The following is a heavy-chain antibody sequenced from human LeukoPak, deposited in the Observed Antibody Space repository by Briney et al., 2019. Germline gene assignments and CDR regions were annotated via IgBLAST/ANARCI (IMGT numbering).Heavy chain of an antibody. Sequence: SETLSLTCTVSGGSISSYYWSWIRQPPGKGLEWIGYIYYSGSTNYNPSLKSRVTISVDTSKNQFSLKLSSVTAADTAVYYCARGSAPYYFDYWGQGTLVTVSS. CDR1: GGSISSYY. J-gene: IGHJ4*02. CDR2: IYYSGST. V-gene: IGHV4-59*01. CDR3: ARGSAPYYFDY.